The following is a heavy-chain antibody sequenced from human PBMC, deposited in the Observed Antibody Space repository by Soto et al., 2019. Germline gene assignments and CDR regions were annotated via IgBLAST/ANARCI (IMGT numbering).Heavy chain of an antibody. J-gene: IGHJ3*02. D-gene: IGHD3-9*01. V-gene: IGHV1-18*01. CDR2: ISAYNGNT. CDR3: ARACDILTGPDAFYI. CDR1: GYTFTSYG. Sequence: GASVKVSCKASGYTFTSYGISWVRQAPGQGLEWMGWISAYNGNTNYAQKLQGRVTMTTDTSTSTAYMELRSLRSDDTAVYYCARACDILTGPDAFYIWGQGTMVPGSS.